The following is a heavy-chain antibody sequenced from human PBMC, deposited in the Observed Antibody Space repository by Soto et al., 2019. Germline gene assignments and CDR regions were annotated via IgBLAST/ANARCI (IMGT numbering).Heavy chain of an antibody. V-gene: IGHV4-31*03. CDR3: ARDQVAYCGGDCYYNHFDY. D-gene: IGHD2-21*02. Sequence: SETLSLTCTVSGGSISSGGYYWSWIRQHPGKGLEWIGYIYYSGSTYYNPSLKSRVTISVDTSKNQFSLKLSSVTAADTAVYYCARDQVAYCGGDCYYNHFDYWGQGTLVTVSS. J-gene: IGHJ4*02. CDR2: IYYSGST. CDR1: GGSISSGGYY.